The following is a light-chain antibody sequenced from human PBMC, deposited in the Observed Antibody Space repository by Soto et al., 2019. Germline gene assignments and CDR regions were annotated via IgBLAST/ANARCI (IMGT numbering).Light chain of an antibody. CDR2: AAS. CDR3: QQSYSTLT. CDR1: QSIRSY. Sequence: DSQMTQSPSSLSASVGDRVTITCRASQSIRSYLNWYQQKPGKAPKLLIYAASSLQSGVPSRFCGSVSGTDFTLTISSLQPEDFATYYFQQSYSTLTFGPGAKVDIK. J-gene: IGKJ3*01. V-gene: IGKV1-39*01.